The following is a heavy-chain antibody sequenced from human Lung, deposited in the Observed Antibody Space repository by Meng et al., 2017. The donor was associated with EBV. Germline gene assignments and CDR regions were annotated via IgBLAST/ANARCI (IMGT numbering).Heavy chain of an antibody. J-gene: IGHJ4*02. V-gene: IGHV1-69*13. Sequence: VQWVQSGARGKKPGASVMVSCKASGGTVRSDAISWVRQGPGQGLEWMGGLIPMSGAPHYAQKFQDRVTITADESTSTHYMDLSGLRSEDTAVYYCASESGRGFTPDYWGQGTLVTVSS. D-gene: IGHD3-10*01. CDR2: LIPMSGAP. CDR3: ASESGRGFTPDY. CDR1: GGTVRSDA.